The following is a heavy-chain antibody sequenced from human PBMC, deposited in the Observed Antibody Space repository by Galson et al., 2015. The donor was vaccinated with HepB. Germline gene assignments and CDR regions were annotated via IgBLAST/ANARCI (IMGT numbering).Heavy chain of an antibody. CDR1: GFTFSSYA. D-gene: IGHD1-26*01. CDR3: AKGVVGALDAFDI. J-gene: IGHJ3*02. V-gene: IGHV3-23*01. Sequence: SLRLSCAATGFTFSSYAMSWVRQAPGKGLEWVSAISGSGGSTYYADSVKGRFTISRDNSKNTLYLQMNSLRAEDTAVYYCAKGVVGALDAFDIWGQGTMVTVSS. CDR2: ISGSGGST.